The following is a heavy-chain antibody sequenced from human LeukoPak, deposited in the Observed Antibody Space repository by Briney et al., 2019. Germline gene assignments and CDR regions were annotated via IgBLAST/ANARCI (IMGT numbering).Heavy chain of an antibody. CDR3: ARCTRITMVRGVIITGIYYFDY. D-gene: IGHD3-10*01. Sequence: PSETLSLTCAVYGGSFSGYYWSWIRQPPRKGLEWIGEINHSGSANYIPSLKSRVTISVDTSKDQFSLKLSSVTAADTAVYYCARCTRITMVRGVIITGIYYFDYWGQGTLVTVSS. CDR1: GGSFSGYY. CDR2: INHSGSA. V-gene: IGHV4-34*01. J-gene: IGHJ4*02.